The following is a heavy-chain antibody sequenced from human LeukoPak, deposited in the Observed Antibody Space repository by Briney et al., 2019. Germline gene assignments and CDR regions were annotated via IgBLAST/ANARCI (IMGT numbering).Heavy chain of an antibody. Sequence: ASVKVSCKASGYTFTGYYMHWVRQAPGQGLEWMGRINPNSGGTNYAQKLQGRVTMTTDTSTSTAYMELRSLRSDDTAVYYCARLHGRCTSTSCYALYWFDPWGQGTLVTVSS. CDR1: GYTFTGYY. CDR2: INPNSGGT. V-gene: IGHV1-2*06. D-gene: IGHD2-2*01. CDR3: ARLHGRCTSTSCYALYWFDP. J-gene: IGHJ5*02.